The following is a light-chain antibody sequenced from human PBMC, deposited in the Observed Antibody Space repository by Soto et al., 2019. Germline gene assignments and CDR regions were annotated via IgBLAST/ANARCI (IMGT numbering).Light chain of an antibody. CDR1: NSDLGSYNY. CDR2: DVT. Sequence: QAVVTQPASVSGSPGQSITISCTGTNSDLGSYNYVSWYQQYPGKAPKLMIYDVTNRPSGVSNRFSGSKSGNTASLTISGLQAEDEADYYCSSYTSSSTLYVVFGGGTKLTVL. V-gene: IGLV2-14*03. J-gene: IGLJ2*01. CDR3: SSYTSSSTLYVV.